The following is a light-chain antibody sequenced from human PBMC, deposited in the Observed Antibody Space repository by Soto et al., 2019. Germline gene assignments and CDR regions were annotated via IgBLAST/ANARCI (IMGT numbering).Light chain of an antibody. J-gene: IGKJ1*01. CDR1: QTVSGSY. CDR3: QQYDSSPWT. Sequence: EIVLTQSPGTLSLSPGETATLSCRASQTVSGSYLAWYQQKPGQAPRLLIYGASSRASGIPDRFSGSGSGTDFTLTISRLEPEDSAVYYCQQYDSSPWTFGQGTKVDIK. CDR2: GAS. V-gene: IGKV3-20*01.